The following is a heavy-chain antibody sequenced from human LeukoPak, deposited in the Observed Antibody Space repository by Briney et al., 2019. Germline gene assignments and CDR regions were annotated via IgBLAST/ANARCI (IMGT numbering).Heavy chain of an antibody. CDR2: IIPIFGTA. CDR1: GGTFSSYA. J-gene: IGHJ3*02. CDR3: ARAEQWLVNYRAFDI. V-gene: IGHV1-69*05. Sequence: ASVKVSCKASGGTFSSYAISWVRQAPGQGLEWMGGIIPIFGTANYAQKFQGRVTITTDESTSTAYMELSSLRSEDTAVYYCARAEQWLVNYRAFDIWGQGTMVTVSS. D-gene: IGHD6-19*01.